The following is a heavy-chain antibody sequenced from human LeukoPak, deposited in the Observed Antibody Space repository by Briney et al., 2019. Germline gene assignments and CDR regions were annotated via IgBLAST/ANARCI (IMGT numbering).Heavy chain of an antibody. Sequence: KPGGSLRLSCAASGFTFSSYAMSWVRQAPGKGLEWVSAISGSGGSTYYADSVKGRFTISRDNSKNTLYLQMNSLRAEDTAVYYCAGRAWYSSSWYGDYWGQGTLVTVSS. D-gene: IGHD6-13*01. V-gene: IGHV3-23*01. J-gene: IGHJ4*02. CDR1: GFTFSSYA. CDR2: ISGSGGST. CDR3: AGRAWYSSSWYGDY.